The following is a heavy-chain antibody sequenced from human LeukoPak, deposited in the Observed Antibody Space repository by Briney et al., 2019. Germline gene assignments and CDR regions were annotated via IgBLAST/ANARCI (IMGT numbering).Heavy chain of an antibody. CDR2: ISDSGGRT. J-gene: IGHJ3*02. CDR3: ARDLGSFYNVKAFDI. CDR1: EFTFSIYA. V-gene: IGHV3-23*01. D-gene: IGHD3-10*01. Sequence: GGSLRLSCAASEFTFSIYAMGWVRQAPGKGLEWVSTISDSGGRTYYADSVKGRFTISRDNSKKTLYLQMNNLRAEDTAVYYCARDLGSFYNVKAFDIWGQGTLVTVSS.